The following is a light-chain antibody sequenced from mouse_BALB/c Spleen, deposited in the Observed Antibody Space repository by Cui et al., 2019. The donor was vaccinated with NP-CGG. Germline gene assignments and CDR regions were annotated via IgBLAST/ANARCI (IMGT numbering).Light chain of an antibody. CDR3: ALWYSNHWV. CDR1: TGAVTTSNY. J-gene: IGLJ1*01. V-gene: IGLV1*01. CDR2: GTN. Sequence: AVVTQVSALTTSPGETVTLTCRSSTGAVTTSNYANWVQEKPDHLFTGLIGGTNNRIPGVPARFSGSLIGDEAALTITGAQTEDEAIYFCALWYSNHWVFGGGTKLTVL.